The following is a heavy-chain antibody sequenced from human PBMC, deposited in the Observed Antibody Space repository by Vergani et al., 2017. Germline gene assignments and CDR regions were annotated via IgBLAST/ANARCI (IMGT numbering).Heavy chain of an antibody. CDR1: GFTFSSYG. CDR3: AKDSFKEGAAAGD. V-gene: IGHV3-30*18. CDR2: ISYDGSNK. Sequence: QVQLVESGGGVVQPGRSLRLSCAASGFTFSSYGMHWVRQAPGKGLEWGAVISYDGSNKYYADSVKGRFTISRDNSKNTMYLQMNSLRAEDTAVYYCAKDSFKEGAAAGDWGQGTLVTVSS. J-gene: IGHJ4*02. D-gene: IGHD6-13*01.